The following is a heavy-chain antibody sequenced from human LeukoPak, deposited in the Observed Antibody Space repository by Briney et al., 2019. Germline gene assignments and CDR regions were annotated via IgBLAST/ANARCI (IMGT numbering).Heavy chain of an antibody. V-gene: IGHV1-8*01. CDR1: GYTFTSYD. Sequence: GASVKVSCKASGYTFTSYDINWVRQAIGQGLEWMGWMNPKSGNTGYAQRFQGRVTMTRNTSISTAYMELSSLRSEDTAVYYCARGRLAYCSSSRCQASDAFDIWGQGTMVTVSS. CDR2: MNPKSGNT. J-gene: IGHJ3*02. CDR3: ARGRLAYCSSSRCQASDAFDI. D-gene: IGHD2-2*01.